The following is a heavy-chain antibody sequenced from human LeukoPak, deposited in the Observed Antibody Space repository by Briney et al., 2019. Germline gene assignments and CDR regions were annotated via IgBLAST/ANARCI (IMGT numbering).Heavy chain of an antibody. Sequence: GGSLRLSCEASGFTFRSYEMNWVRQAPGKGPEWIAWIGSSTGTVYYADSVKGRFTISRDNAKNSVYLQMNSLRAEDTAVYYCARDPTARHNWDDFTLDYWGQGALVTVSS. CDR1: GFTFRSYE. V-gene: IGHV3-48*03. CDR3: ARDPTARHNWDDFTLDY. D-gene: IGHD1-20*01. CDR2: IGSSTGTV. J-gene: IGHJ4*02.